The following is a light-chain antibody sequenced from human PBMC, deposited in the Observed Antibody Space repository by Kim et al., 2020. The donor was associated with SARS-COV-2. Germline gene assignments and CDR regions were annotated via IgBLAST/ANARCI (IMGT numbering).Light chain of an antibody. CDR2: YDS. CDR1: NIGNKN. V-gene: IGLV3-21*04. Sequence: SYELTQPPSVSVAPGQTASITCGGNNIGNKNVHWYQHKPGQAPLLVISYDSDRPAGIPDQFSGSNSGNTATLTISRVEAGDEADYYCQVWDSGSDHVVFGGGTKRTVL. J-gene: IGLJ2*01. CDR3: QVWDSGSDHVV.